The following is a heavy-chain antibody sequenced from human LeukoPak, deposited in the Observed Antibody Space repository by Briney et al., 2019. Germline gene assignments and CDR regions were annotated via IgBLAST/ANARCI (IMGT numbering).Heavy chain of an antibody. CDR1: GYTFISYG. J-gene: IGHJ4*02. CDR3: ARAMGGSNMITFGGVIVPPFDY. V-gene: IGHV1-18*01. CDR2: ISVYNGNT. D-gene: IGHD3-16*02. Sequence: GASVKVSCKASGYTFISYGISWVRQAPGQGLEWMGWISVYNGNTNYAQKVQGRVTMTTDTSTSTAYMELRSLRSDDTAVYYCARAMGGSNMITFGGVIVPPFDYWGQGTLVTVSS.